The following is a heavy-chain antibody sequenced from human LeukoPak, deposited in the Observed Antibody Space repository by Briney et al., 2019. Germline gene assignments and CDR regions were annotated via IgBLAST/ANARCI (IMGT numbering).Heavy chain of an antibody. J-gene: IGHJ3*02. CDR3: ARDFVVNYGRGAFDI. CDR1: GFIFSDYY. Sequence: PGGSLRLSCAASGFIFSDYYMSWIRQAPGKGLEWLSYITSSGSTIYYADSVKGRFTISRDNAKNSLYLQMNSLRAEDTAVYYCARDFVVNYGRGAFDIWGQGTMLTVSS. D-gene: IGHD3-10*02. V-gene: IGHV3-11*04. CDR2: ITSSGSTI.